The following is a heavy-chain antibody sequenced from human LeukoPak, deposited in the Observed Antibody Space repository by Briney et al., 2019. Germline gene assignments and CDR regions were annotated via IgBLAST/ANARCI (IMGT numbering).Heavy chain of an antibody. V-gene: IGHV4-4*02. Sequence: PSETLSLTCAVSGGSISSSNWWSWVRQPPGKGLEWIGEIYHSGSTNYNPSLKSRVTISVDTSKNQFSLKLSSVTAADTAVYYCARSAAGTGYDFDYWGQGTLVTVSS. J-gene: IGHJ4*02. CDR2: IYHSGST. CDR3: ARSAAGTGYDFDY. CDR1: GGSISSSNW. D-gene: IGHD6-13*01.